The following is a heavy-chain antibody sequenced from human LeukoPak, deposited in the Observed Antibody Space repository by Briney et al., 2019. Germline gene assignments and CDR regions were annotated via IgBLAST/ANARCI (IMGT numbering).Heavy chain of an antibody. CDR1: GGSISSYY. V-gene: IGHV4-59*01. Sequence: KASETLSLTCTVSGGSISSYYWSWIRQPPGKGLEWIGYIYYSGSTNYNPSLKSRVTISVDTSKNQFSLKLSSVTAADTAVYYCARDQMVRGDYYYGMDVWGQGTTVTVSS. D-gene: IGHD3-10*01. CDR2: IYYSGST. J-gene: IGHJ6*02. CDR3: ARDQMVRGDYYYGMDV.